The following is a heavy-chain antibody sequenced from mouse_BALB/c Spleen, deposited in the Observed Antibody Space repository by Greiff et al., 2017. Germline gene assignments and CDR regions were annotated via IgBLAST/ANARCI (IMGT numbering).Heavy chain of an antibody. CDR2: ISYSGST. V-gene: IGHV3-2*02. D-gene: IGHD3-3*01. CDR1: GYSITSDYA. Sequence: VQLKESGPGLVKPSQSLSLTCTVTGYSITSDYAWNWIRQFPGNKLEWMGYISYSGSTSYNPSLKSRISITRDTSQNQFFLQLNSVTTEDTATYYCAREGPLFDYWGQGTTRTVSA. CDR3: AREGPLFDY. J-gene: IGHJ2*01.